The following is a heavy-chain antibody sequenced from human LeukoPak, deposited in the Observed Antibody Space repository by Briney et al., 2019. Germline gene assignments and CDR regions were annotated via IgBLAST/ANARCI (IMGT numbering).Heavy chain of an antibody. CDR3: AKIGAGSRRQDYLYFDY. CDR1: GFTFSGSW. CDR2: ISGSGGST. Sequence: PGGSLRLSCIASGFTFSGSWMHWVRQVPGKGLEWVSAISGSGGSTYYADSVKGRFTISRDNSKNTLYLQMNSLRAEDTAVYYCAKIGAGSRRQDYLYFDYWGQGTLVTVSS. V-gene: IGHV3-23*01. J-gene: IGHJ4*02. D-gene: IGHD2/OR15-2a*01.